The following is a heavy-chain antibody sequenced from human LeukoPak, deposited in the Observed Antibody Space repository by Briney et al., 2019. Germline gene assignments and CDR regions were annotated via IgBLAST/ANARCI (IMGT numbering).Heavy chain of an antibody. CDR3: ARVGYTSGWYRN. CDR1: GFTFSSYS. CDR2: ISSSSSTI. J-gene: IGHJ4*02. D-gene: IGHD6-19*01. Sequence: TGGSLSLSCAASGFTFSSYSMNWVRQAQGKGLEWVSYISSSSSTIYYADSVKGRFTISRDNAKNSLYLQMNRLRVEDTAVYYCARVGYTSGWYRNWGQGTLVTVSS. V-gene: IGHV3-48*01.